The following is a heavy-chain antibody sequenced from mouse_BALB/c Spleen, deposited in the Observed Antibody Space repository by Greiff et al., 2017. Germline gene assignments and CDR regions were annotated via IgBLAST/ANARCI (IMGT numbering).Heavy chain of an antibody. CDR2: IDPENGNT. Sequence: EVQLQQSGAELVRPGALVKLSCKASGFNIKDYYMHWVKQRPEQGLEWIGWIDPENGNTIYDPKFQGKASITADTSSNTAYLQLSSLTSEDTAVYYCASPSRAMDYWGQGTSVTVSS. CDR3: ASPSRAMDY. V-gene: IGHV14-1*02. CDR1: GFNIKDYY. J-gene: IGHJ4*01.